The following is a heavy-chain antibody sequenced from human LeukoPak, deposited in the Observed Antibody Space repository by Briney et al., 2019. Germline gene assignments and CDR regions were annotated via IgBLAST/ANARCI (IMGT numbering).Heavy chain of an antibody. J-gene: IGHJ5*02. CDR3: ARLGYGNRVSCYGWFDP. D-gene: IGHD2-2*01. CDR2: IYHSGST. CDR1: GYSISSGYY. Sequence: SETLSLTCTVSGYSISSGYYWAWIRQPPGKGLEWIGSIYHSGSTYNGPSLKSRVTMSVDTSKNQFSLKLTSVTAADKAVYYCARLGYGNRVSCYGWFDPWGQGTLVTVSS. V-gene: IGHV4-38-2*02.